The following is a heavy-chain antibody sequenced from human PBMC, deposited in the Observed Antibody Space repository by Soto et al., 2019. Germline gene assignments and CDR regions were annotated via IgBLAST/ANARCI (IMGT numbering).Heavy chain of an antibody. CDR2: IDYSGGT. D-gene: IGHD6-6*01. CDR3: ARHDYTISSLGNYYMDV. J-gene: IGHJ6*03. Sequence: QLQLQESGPGLVKPSETLSLTCTVSGGSISSTSYYWGWIRQPPGKGLEWIGTIDYSGGTYSNPSLKSRVTLSVDTSENQFSLKLSSVTATDTAVYYCARHDYTISSLGNYYMDVWGTGTTVTVSS. V-gene: IGHV4-39*01. CDR1: GGSISSTSYY.